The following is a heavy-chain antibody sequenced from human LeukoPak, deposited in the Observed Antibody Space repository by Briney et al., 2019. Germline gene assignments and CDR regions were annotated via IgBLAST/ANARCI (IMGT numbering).Heavy chain of an antibody. Sequence: GGSLRLSCAASGFTFSSYWMSWVRQAPGKGLEWVANIKQDGSEKYYVASVKGRFTISRDNAKNSLYLQMNSLRAEDTAVYYCARVRDDSSGYQDYWGQGTLVTVSS. J-gene: IGHJ4*02. V-gene: IGHV3-7*01. D-gene: IGHD3-22*01. CDR1: GFTFSSYW. CDR2: IKQDGSEK. CDR3: ARVRDDSSGYQDY.